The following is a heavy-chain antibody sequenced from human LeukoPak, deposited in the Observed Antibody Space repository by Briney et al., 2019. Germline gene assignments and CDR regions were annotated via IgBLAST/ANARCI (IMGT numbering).Heavy chain of an antibody. D-gene: IGHD3-10*01. Sequence: KPSETLSLTCTVSGGSISSSSYYWGWIRQPPGKGLEWIGEIYHSGSTNYNPSLKSRVTISVDKSKNQFSLKLSSVTAADTAVYYCARGLGSGYYGMDVWGQGTTVTVSS. CDR3: ARGLGSGYYGMDV. V-gene: IGHV4-39*07. J-gene: IGHJ6*02. CDR1: GGSISSSSYY. CDR2: IYHSGST.